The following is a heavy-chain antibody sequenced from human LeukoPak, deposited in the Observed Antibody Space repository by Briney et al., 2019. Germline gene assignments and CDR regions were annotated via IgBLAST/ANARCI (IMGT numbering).Heavy chain of an antibody. D-gene: IGHD1-26*01. CDR2: ISSSSSYI. CDR1: GFTFSSYS. Sequence: GGSLRLSCAASGFTFSSYSMNWVRQAPGRGLEWVSSISSSSSYIYYADSVKGRFTISRDNAKNSLYLQMNSLRAEDTAVYYCARGGVGATPPAFDIWGQGTMVTVSS. CDR3: ARGGVGATPPAFDI. J-gene: IGHJ3*02. V-gene: IGHV3-21*01.